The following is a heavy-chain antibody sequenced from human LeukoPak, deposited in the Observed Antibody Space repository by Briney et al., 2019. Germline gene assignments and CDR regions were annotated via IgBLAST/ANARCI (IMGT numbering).Heavy chain of an antibody. D-gene: IGHD6-13*01. CDR2: ISAYNGNT. Sequence: GASVKVSCKASGYTFTSYGISWLRQAPGQGLEWMGWISAYNGNTNYTQKLQGRVTMTTDTSTSTAYMELRSLRSDDTAVYYCARARGIAAAGTIDYWGQRTLVTVSS. CDR3: ARARGIAAAGTIDY. CDR1: GYTFTSYG. J-gene: IGHJ4*02. V-gene: IGHV1-18*01.